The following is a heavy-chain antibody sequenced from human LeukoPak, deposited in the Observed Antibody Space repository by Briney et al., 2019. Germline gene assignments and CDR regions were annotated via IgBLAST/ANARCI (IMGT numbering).Heavy chain of an antibody. J-gene: IGHJ2*01. V-gene: IGHV3-53*03. CDR3: ARVGDHYHWYLDV. CDR2: LYSGGGT. CDR1: GFSVGSKY. D-gene: IGHD3-10*01. Sequence: PGGSLTLSCEGSGFSVGSKYMNWVRQPPGKGLDWVSILYSGGGTYYADSVKGRFTVSRDSSKNTLYLHMNSLRVEDTAVYYCARVGDHYHWYLDVWGRGTLVTVSS.